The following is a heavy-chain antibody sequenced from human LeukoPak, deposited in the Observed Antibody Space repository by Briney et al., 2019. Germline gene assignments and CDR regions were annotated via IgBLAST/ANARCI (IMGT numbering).Heavy chain of an antibody. CDR3: ARSGDGYNPSS. V-gene: IGHV4-38-2*01. D-gene: IGHD5-24*01. CDR1: GYSISSGYY. Sequence: SETLSLTCAVSGYSISSGYYLGWIRQPPGKGLEWIGSIYHTGSTYYNPSLKSRVTISVDASKNQFSLKLSSVTAADTAVYYCARSGDGYNPSSWGQGTLVTVSS. CDR2: IYHTGST. J-gene: IGHJ5*02.